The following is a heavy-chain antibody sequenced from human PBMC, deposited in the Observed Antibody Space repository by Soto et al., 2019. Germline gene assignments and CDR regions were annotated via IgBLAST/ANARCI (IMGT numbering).Heavy chain of an antibody. D-gene: IGHD1-1*01. V-gene: IGHV3-30*18. CDR3: SKNYAPIRLERGFFDE. CDR1: GFASANYG. J-gene: IGHJ4*02. CDR2: ISYNAKKK. Sequence: LRLPSEDAGFASANYGMHWVRQTPAKGLEWVAGISYNAKKKYYGDSVTGRFTISRDNPKNTLFLQLNNVKIEDTALYFCSKNYAPIRLERGFFDERGQGILVTVSS.